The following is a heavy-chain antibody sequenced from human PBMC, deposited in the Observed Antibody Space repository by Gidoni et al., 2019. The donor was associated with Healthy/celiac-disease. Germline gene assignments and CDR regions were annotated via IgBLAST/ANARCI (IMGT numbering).Heavy chain of an antibody. CDR3: TRSSGWGFN. Sequence: EMQLVESGGGLVQPGGFLKLSCAASGFTFSGSAMHWVRQDSGKGLEWVGRIRSKANSYATAYAASVKGSFTISRDDSKNTAYLQMNSLKTEDTAVYYCTRSSGWGFNWGQGTLVTVSS. V-gene: IGHV3-73*02. D-gene: IGHD6-19*01. CDR1: GFTFSGSA. J-gene: IGHJ4*02. CDR2: IRSKANSYAT.